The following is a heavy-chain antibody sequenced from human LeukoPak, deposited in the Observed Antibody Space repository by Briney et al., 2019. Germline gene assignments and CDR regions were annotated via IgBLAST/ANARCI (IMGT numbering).Heavy chain of an antibody. D-gene: IGHD4-17*01. J-gene: IGHJ6*03. CDR1: GFTFSRSW. CDR3: AREAHYGNDVLAI. Sequence: GGSLRLSCAASGFTFSRSWMSWIRQAPGKGLEWVANIKQDGSEKYYVDSVKGRFTISRDNTKNSLYLQLNSLRVEDTAVYYCAREAHYGNDVLAIGGKVT. CDR2: IKQDGSEK. V-gene: IGHV3-7*01.